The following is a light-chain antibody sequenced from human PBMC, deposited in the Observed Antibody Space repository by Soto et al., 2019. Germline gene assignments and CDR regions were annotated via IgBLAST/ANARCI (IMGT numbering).Light chain of an antibody. CDR2: DVS. CDR3: SSYAGKYTCV. J-gene: IGLJ3*02. Sequence: QSVLTQPRSVSGSPGQSVTISCSGTSSDVGIYTYVSWYQRHPGKAPKLIIYDVSERPSRVPDRLSGSKASNKASLTITGLQAEDEADYYLSSYAGKYTCVFGGGTKVTVL. CDR1: SSDVGIYTY. V-gene: IGLV2-11*01.